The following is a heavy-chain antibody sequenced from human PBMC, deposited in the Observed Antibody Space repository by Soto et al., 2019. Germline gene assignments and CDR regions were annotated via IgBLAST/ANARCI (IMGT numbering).Heavy chain of an antibody. CDR2: IIPIYGTA. J-gene: IGHJ6*01. D-gene: IGHD2-21*01. CDR1: GGSFRSYA. V-gene: IGHV1-69*06. CDR3: PRRRGGASRPSGYFFRYYGMAV. Sequence: VQLVQSGAEVKKTGSSVKVSWNASGGSFRSYAISWVRQAPGPGLEWMGVIIPIYGTANYAQKFQVRVTITSDKATSTFYKDLSRARTAEAAGYVCPRRRGGASRPSGYFFRYYGMAVWGQGTKNTVSS.